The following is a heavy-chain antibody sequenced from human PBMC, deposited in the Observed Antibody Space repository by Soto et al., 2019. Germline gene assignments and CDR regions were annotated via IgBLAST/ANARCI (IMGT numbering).Heavy chain of an antibody. Sequence: SETLSLTCAVYGGSFSGYYWSWIRQPPGKGLEWIGEIKHSGSTNYNPSLKSRVTISVDTSKNQFSLKLSSVTAADTAVYYCARGKRSRVACFAYYYYGMDVWAPGATVTVSS. V-gene: IGHV4-34*01. J-gene: IGHJ6*02. D-gene: IGHD5-12*01. CDR1: GGSFSGYY. CDR2: IKHSGST. CDR3: ARGKRSRVACFAYYYYGMDV.